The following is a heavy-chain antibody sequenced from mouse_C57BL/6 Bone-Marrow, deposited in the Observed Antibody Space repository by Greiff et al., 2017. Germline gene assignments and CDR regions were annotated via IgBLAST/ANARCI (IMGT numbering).Heavy chain of an antibody. CDR1: DSEVFPIAY. J-gene: IGHJ4*01. Sequence: QVQLQQSGSELRSPGSSVKLSCKDFDSEVFPIAYMSWVRQKPGHGFEWIGGILPSIGRTIYGEKFEDKATLDADTLSNTAYLELNSLTSEDSAIYYCARGDYDPSYYAMDYWGQGTSVTVSS. CDR2: ILPSIGRT. V-gene: IGHV15-2*01. CDR3: ARGDYDPSYYAMDY. D-gene: IGHD2-4*01.